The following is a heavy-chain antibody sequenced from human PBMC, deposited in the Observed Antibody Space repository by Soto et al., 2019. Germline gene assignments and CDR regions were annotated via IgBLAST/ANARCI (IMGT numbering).Heavy chain of an antibody. CDR1: SGSISSSNW. CDR3: ARARYCSGGSCYERSGLDY. Sequence: SETLSLTCAVSSGSISSSNWWSWVRQPPGKGLEWIGEIYHSGSTNYNPSLKSRVTISVDKSKNQFSLKLSSVTAADTAVYYCARARYCSGGSCYERSGLDYWGQGTLVTVSS. V-gene: IGHV4-4*02. D-gene: IGHD2-15*01. J-gene: IGHJ4*02. CDR2: IYHSGST.